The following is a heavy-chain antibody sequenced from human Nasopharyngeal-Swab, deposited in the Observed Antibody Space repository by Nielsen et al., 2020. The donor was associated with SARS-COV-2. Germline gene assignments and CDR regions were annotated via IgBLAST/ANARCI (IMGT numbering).Heavy chain of an antibody. CDR3: HLSSGYEGYINY. D-gene: IGHD3-22*01. V-gene: IGHV3-33*01. CDR2: IWYDGTNK. J-gene: IGHJ4*02. Sequence: GESLKISCKASGFSVTSHGMHWVRQAPGKGLEWVAVIWYDGTNKFYADSVKGRFTISRDNSKNTLYLQMNSLRAEDTAMYYCHLSSGYEGYINYWGQGTLVTVSS. CDR1: GFSVTSHG.